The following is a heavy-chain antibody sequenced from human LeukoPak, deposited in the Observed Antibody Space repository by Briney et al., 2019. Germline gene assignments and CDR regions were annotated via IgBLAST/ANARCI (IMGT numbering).Heavy chain of an antibody. CDR2: INSDGSST. D-gene: IGHD5-12*01. J-gene: IGHJ6*02. CDR3: ARGAIVARRGNYYYGMDV. Sequence: PGGSLRLSCAASGFTFSSYWMHWGRQAPGKGLVWVSRINSDGSSTSYADSVKGRFTISRDNAKNTLYLQMNSLRAEDTAVYYCARGAIVARRGNYYYGMDVWGQGTTVTVSS. CDR1: GFTFSSYW. V-gene: IGHV3-74*01.